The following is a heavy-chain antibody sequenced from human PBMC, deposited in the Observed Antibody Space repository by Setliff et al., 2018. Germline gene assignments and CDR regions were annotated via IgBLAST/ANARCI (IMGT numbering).Heavy chain of an antibody. V-gene: IGHV4-38-2*02. CDR2: ICHSGST. D-gene: IGHD3-16*01. J-gene: IGHJ4*02. Sequence: PSETLSLTCAISGYSINSGYYWGWIRQPPGKRLEWIGNICHSGSTNYNPSLKSRVTMSVDTSKNQFSLKVSSVTAADTAVYYWARDGGPRALDCWGQGTLVTVSS. CDR3: ARDGGPRALDC. CDR1: GYSINSGYY.